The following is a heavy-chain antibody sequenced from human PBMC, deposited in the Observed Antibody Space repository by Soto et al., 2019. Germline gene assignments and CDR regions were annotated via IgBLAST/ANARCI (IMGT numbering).Heavy chain of an antibody. D-gene: IGHD3-10*01. CDR3: AGGGSGHYYYMDV. CDR2: IYYSGST. Sequence: SETLSLTCTVSGGSISSGGYYWSWIRQHPGKGLEWIGYIYYSGSTYYNPSLKSRVTISVDTSKNQFSLKLSSVTAADTAVYYCAGGGSGHYYYMDVWGKGTTVTVSS. V-gene: IGHV4-31*03. CDR1: GGSISSGGYY. J-gene: IGHJ6*03.